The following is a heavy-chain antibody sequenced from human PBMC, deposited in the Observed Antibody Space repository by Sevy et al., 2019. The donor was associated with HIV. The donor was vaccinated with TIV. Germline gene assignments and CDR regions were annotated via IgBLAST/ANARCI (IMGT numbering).Heavy chain of an antibody. CDR2: IYYSGST. V-gene: IGHV4-59*01. Sequence: SETLSLTCTVSGGSISSYYWSWIRQPPGKGLEWIGYIYYSGSTNYNPSLKSRVTISVDTSKNQFSLKLSSVTAADTAVYYCARGVVVVAATLFWFDPWGKGTLVTVSS. CDR1: GGSISSYY. D-gene: IGHD2-15*01. J-gene: IGHJ5*02. CDR3: ARGVVVVAATLFWFDP.